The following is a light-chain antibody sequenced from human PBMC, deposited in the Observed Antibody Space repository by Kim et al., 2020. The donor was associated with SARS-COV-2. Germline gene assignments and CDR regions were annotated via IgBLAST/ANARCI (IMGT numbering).Light chain of an antibody. V-gene: IGKV3-11*01. CDR2: DAS. J-gene: IGKJ4*01. CDR1: QSDGSY. CDR3: QQRANWPTVT. Sequence: EIVLTQSPATLSLSPGERATLSCRASQSDGSYLAWYQQRPGQAPRLLIYDASNRATGIPARFSGSGSGTDFTLTINSLEPEDFAVYYCQQRANWPTVTFGGGTKVDIK.